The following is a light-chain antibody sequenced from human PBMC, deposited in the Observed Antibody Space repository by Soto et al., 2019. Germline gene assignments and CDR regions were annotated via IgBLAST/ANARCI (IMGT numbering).Light chain of an antibody. V-gene: IGKV3-15*01. CDR3: QQYNNWPPHT. Sequence: EIVMTQSPATLSVSPGERATLSCRASQSVSSNLAWYQQKPGQAPRLLIYGASTRATGIPARFSGSGSGTEFTLTISNLQSEDFAVYYCQQYNNWPPHTFGQGTKLEIK. CDR1: QSVSSN. J-gene: IGKJ2*01. CDR2: GAS.